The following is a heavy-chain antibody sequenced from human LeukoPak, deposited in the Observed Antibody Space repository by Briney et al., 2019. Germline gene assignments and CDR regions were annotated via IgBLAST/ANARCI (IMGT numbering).Heavy chain of an antibody. CDR2: IIPIFGTA. CDR3: ARRVTALGPWFDP. J-gene: IGHJ5*02. D-gene: IGHD4-23*01. CDR1: GGTFSSYA. Sequence: SVKVSCKASGGTFSSYAISWVRQAPGQGLEWMGGIIPIFGTANYAQKFQGRVTITADESTSTAYMELSSLRSEDTAVYYCARRVTALGPWFDPWGQGTLVIVSS. V-gene: IGHV1-69*13.